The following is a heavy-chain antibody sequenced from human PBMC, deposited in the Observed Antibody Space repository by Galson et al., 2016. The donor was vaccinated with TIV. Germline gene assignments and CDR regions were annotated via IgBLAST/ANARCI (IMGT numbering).Heavy chain of an antibody. CDR1: GYNFDTYW. V-gene: IGHV5-51*01. D-gene: IGHD5-12*01. Sequence: QSGAEVKKPGESLKISCKSSGYNFDTYWIVWVRQMPGKGLEWMGTIYPGDSDTRYSPAFQGQVTMSADKSINTAYLQWISLKASDCATSYCTRQPTRSFDSWGQGTLVTGSS. CDR2: IYPGDSDT. CDR3: TRQPTRSFDS. J-gene: IGHJ4*02.